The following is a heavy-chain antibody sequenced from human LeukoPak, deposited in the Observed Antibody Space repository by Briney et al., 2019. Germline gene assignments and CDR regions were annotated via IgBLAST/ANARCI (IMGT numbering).Heavy chain of an antibody. CDR1: GFTFSSFA. D-gene: IGHD2-21*02. CDR2: VTGSGDVT. CDR3: SKEMIAVVTATLSD. V-gene: IGHV3-23*01. Sequence: PGGSLRLSCVTCGFTFSSFAWNCVRQTPGKGLEWVSAVTGSGDVTFYTDSVMGRFTISRDNYKDTLYLHMISLRPEDTAVYFCSKEMIAVVTATLSDWGQGTLVTVSS. J-gene: IGHJ4*02.